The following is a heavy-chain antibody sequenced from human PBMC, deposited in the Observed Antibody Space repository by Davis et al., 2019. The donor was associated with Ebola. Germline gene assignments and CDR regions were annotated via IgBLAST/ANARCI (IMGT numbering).Heavy chain of an antibody. V-gene: IGHV4-34*01. CDR2: INHSGST. CDR3: ARGGKTSGWYYYFDY. Sequence: MPSETLSLTCTVSGGSISSYYWSWIRQPPGKGLEWIGEINHSGSTNYNPSLKSRVTISVDTSKNQFSLNLNSVTAADSAVYYCARGGKTSGWYYYFDYWGQGSLVTVSS. J-gene: IGHJ4*02. D-gene: IGHD6-19*01. CDR1: GGSISSYY.